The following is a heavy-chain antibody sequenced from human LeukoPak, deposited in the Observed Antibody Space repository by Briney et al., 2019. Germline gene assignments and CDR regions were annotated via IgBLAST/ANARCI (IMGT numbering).Heavy chain of an antibody. D-gene: IGHD3-3*01. CDR2: IYYSGST. Sequence: SETLSLTCTVSGGSIRSSSYYWGWIRQPPGKGLEWIGSIYYSGSTYYNPSLKSRVTISVDTSKNQFSLKLSSVTAADTAVYYCAVGITIFGVVTQYNWFDPWGQGTLVTVSS. J-gene: IGHJ5*02. CDR3: AVGITIFGVVTQYNWFDP. V-gene: IGHV4-39*01. CDR1: GGSIRSSSYY.